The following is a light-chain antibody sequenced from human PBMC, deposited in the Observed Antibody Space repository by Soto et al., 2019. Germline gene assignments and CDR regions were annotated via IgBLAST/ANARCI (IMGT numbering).Light chain of an antibody. Sequence: DIQLTQSPSSLSASVGDRVTITCRASQTISRNLNWYQQKPGEAPKLLMYFVSSLQGGVPSRFSGSESGTDYTLTISSLQPDDFATYYCQQSYSIPYTFGQGTKLEIK. V-gene: IGKV1-39*01. J-gene: IGKJ2*01. CDR3: QQSYSIPYT. CDR2: FVS. CDR1: QTISRN.